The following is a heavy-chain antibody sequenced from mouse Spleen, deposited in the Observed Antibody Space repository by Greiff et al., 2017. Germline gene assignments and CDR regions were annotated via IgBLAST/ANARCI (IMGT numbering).Heavy chain of an antibody. Sequence: EVQVVESGGGLVKPGGSLKLSCAASGFTFSSYAMSWVRQTPEKRLEWVATISSGGSYTYYPDSVKGRFTISRDNAKNTLYLQMSSLRSEVTAMYYCARRPFDYWGQGTTLTVSS. J-gene: IGHJ2*01. CDR2: ISSGGSYT. V-gene: IGHV5-9-3*01. CDR3: ARRPFDY. CDR1: GFTFSSYA.